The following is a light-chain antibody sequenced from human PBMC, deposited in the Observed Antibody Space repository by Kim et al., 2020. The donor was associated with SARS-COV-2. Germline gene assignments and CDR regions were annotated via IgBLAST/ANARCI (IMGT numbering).Light chain of an antibody. CDR3: QQYNNWPSYT. CDR2: GAS. CDR1: QSVGSD. J-gene: IGKJ2*01. V-gene: IGKV3-15*01. Sequence: ETVMTQSPDTLSVSPGERVTLSCRASQSVGSDLAWYQQKAGQPPRLLIFGASTRANGIPGRFSGSGSGTEFTLAISGLQSEDFAIYYCQQYNNWPSYTFGPGTKLEI.